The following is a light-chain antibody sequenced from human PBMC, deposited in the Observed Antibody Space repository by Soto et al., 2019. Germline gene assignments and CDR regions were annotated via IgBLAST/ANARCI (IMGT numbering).Light chain of an antibody. J-gene: IGKJ4*01. V-gene: IGKV1-5*03. Sequence: DIQMTQSPSTLSASVGDRVTITCRASQSIGTWLAWYQQKPGKAPKLLIYNASSLAGGVPSRFSGSGSGTDFNITISSLQPDDFATYYCQQYNTYPLTFGGGTTVEIK. CDR3: QQYNTYPLT. CDR1: QSIGTW. CDR2: NAS.